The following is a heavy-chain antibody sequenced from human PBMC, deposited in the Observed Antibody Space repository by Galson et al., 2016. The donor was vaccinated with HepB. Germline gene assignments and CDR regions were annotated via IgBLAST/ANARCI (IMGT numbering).Heavy chain of an antibody. CDR1: GFTFSRYW. D-gene: IGHD3-16*01. V-gene: IGHV3-30*18. J-gene: IGHJ4*02. CDR2: TAYDGSNK. Sequence: SLRLSCAASGFTFSRYWMNWVRQAPGKGLEWVAVTAYDGSNKYYADSVKGRFTISRDNSKNTLYLQMNSLRPEDTAVYFCAKAGYHGADAYYYYFDYWGQGTLVTVSS. CDR3: AKAGYHGADAYYYYFDY.